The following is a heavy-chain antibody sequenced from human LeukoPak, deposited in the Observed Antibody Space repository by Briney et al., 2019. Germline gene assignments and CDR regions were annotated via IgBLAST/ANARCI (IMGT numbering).Heavy chain of an antibody. Sequence: PGTSLRLSCEASGFTFSSYGMNWVRQAPGKGLEWVAGISYDRSNKYYADSVKGRFTMSRDNSKTTLYLQRSSLRAEDTAVYYCAEGVYCSGGSCYALAYGGQGTLVTVSS. D-gene: IGHD2-15*01. CDR3: AEGVYCSGGSCYALAY. J-gene: IGHJ4*02. CDR2: ISYDRSNK. V-gene: IGHV3-30*18. CDR1: GFTFSSYG.